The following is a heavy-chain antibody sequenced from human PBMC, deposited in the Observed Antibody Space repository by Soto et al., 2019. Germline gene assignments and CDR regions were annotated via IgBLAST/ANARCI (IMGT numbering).Heavy chain of an antibody. D-gene: IGHD1-26*01. CDR2: IYHSGST. V-gene: IGHV4-4*02. J-gene: IGHJ6*02. CDR1: GGSISSSNW. Sequence: SETLSLTCAVSGGSISSSNWWSWVRQPPGKGLEWIGEIYHSGSTNYNPSLKSRVTISVDKSKNQFSLKLSSVTAADTAVYYCARDSRQFKHVGAKDYYYYGMDVWGQGTTVTVSS. CDR3: ARDSRQFKHVGAKDYYYYGMDV.